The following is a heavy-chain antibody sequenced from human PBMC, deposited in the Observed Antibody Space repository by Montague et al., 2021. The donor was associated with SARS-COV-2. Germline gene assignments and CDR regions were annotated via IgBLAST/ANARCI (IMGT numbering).Heavy chain of an antibody. CDR3: ARERSGKLDLDY. J-gene: IGHJ4*02. D-gene: IGHD6-6*01. CDR2: ISYDGTKI. CDR1: GFNFGYFA. Sequence: SLRLSCAASGFNFGYFALHWVRQAPGKGLEWVAIISYDGTKIFYTDSVKGRFAISRDNSRKTLYLQMNSLKTDDTAIYYCARERSGKLDLDYWGQGTLVTVSS. V-gene: IGHV3-30*09.